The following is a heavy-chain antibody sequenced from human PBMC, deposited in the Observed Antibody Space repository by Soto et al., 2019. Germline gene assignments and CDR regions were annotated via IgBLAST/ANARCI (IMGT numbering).Heavy chain of an antibody. V-gene: IGHV3-23*01. J-gene: IGHJ4*02. CDR1: GFTFSSFA. CDR2: ISGSAGST. Sequence: HPGGSLRLSCAASGFTFSSFAMTWVRQAPGKGLECVSRISGSAGSTYYADSVKGRSIISRDDSKNTLYLQMNSLRADDTAIYYCAKDSLPYYYGSGSYAPNDFWGQGTPVTVSS. D-gene: IGHD3-10*01. CDR3: AKDSLPYYYGSGSYAPNDF.